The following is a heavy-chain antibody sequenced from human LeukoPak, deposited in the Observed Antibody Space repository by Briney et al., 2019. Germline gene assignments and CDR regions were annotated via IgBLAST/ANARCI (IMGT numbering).Heavy chain of an antibody. J-gene: IGHJ2*01. CDR2: INWKTGNG. V-gene: IGHV3-9*01. CDR1: GFDFDDYA. D-gene: IGHD5-24*01. CDR3: TRRAARWQFDL. Sequence: PGGSLRLSCAVSGFDFDDYAMHWGRQAPGRGLEWVSGINWKTGNGIYADSVKGRFTISRDNAKNSLYLQMSSLRAEDTALYYCTRRAARWQFDLWGRGTLLTVSS.